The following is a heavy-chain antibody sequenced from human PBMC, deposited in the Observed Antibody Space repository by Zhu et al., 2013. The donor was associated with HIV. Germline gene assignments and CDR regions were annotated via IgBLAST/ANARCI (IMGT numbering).Heavy chain of an antibody. J-gene: IGHJ4*02. CDR3: ARVVAAPKMFDF. V-gene: IGHV4-61*08. CDR1: GGSVSSAGYY. D-gene: IGHD2-15*01. CDR2: ISYLGST. Sequence: QVQLQESGPGLVKPSETLSLTCTVSGGSVSSAGYYWTWIRQPPGKGLEWIGYISYLGSTIYNPSLRSRVTISVDTSKNQFSLKVTSVTAADTAVYYCARVVAAPKMFDFWGQGTLVTVSS.